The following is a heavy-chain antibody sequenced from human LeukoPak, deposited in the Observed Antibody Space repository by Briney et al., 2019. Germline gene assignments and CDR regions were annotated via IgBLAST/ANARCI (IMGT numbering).Heavy chain of an antibody. CDR3: ARGGLMAAAVFY. CDR2: MNPNSGNT. V-gene: IGHV1-8*01. CDR1: GYTFTSYD. D-gene: IGHD6-13*01. Sequence: ASVKVSCKASGYTFTSYDINWVQQATGQGLEWMGWMNPNSGNTGYAQKFQGRVTMTRNTSISTTYMELSSLRSEDTAVYYCARGGLMAAAVFYWGQGTLVTVSS. J-gene: IGHJ4*02.